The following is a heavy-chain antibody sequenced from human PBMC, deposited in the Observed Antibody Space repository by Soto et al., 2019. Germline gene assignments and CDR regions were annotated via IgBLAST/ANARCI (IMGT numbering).Heavy chain of an antibody. V-gene: IGHV4-34*01. CDR2: FSDSGST. Sequence: SETLSLTCAVSGGSFSGNYWTWIRQPPGKGLEWIGEFSDSGSTNYNPSLKGRVTISEDMSKSQFSLKLSSVTAADTAVYYCARGNFYYGMDVWGQGTTVTVSS. CDR1: GGSFSGNY. J-gene: IGHJ6*02. CDR3: ARGNFYYGMDV.